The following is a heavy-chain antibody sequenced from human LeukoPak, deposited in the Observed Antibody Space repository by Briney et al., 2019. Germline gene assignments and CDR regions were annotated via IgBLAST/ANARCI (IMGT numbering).Heavy chain of an antibody. CDR3: AREGYDILTGYFAFFDY. V-gene: IGHV1-18*01. CDR2: ISAYNGNT. D-gene: IGHD3-9*01. Sequence: GASVKVSCKASDYTFTSYGISWVRQAPGQGLEWMGWISAYNGNTNYAQKLQGRVTMTTDTSTSTAYMELRSLRSDDTAVYYCAREGYDILTGYFAFFDYWGQGTLVTVSS. CDR1: DYTFTSYG. J-gene: IGHJ4*02.